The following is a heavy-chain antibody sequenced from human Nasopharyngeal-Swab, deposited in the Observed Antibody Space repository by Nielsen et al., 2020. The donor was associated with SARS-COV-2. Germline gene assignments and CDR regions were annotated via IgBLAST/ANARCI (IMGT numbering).Heavy chain of an antibody. CDR1: GFTFSSYW. CDR2: INSDGSST. V-gene: IGHV3-74*01. D-gene: IGHD5-24*01. Sequence: GESLKISCAASGFTFSSYWMHWVRQAPGKGLVWVSRINSDGSSTSYADSVKGRFTISRDNAKTTLYLQMNSLRAEDTAVYYCAIQTKWLHACFDYWGQGTLVTVSS. J-gene: IGHJ4*02. CDR3: AIQTKWLHACFDY.